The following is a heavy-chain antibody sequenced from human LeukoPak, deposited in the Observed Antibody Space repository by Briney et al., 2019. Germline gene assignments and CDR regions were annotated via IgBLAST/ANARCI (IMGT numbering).Heavy chain of an antibody. CDR1: GGSFNPYY. V-gene: IGHV4-34*01. Sequence: PSETVSLKCAVYGGSFNPYYWKWIPQSPGKGLVGMREINDSGNTKYHPSLKSRSNKSVEPSNNQFSLKLISVADAVTDVYLFARGPAAGRHFARFDSWGQGSLVTVSS. CDR2: INDSGNT. CDR3: ARGPAAGRHFARFDS. D-gene: IGHD3-3*02. J-gene: IGHJ5*01.